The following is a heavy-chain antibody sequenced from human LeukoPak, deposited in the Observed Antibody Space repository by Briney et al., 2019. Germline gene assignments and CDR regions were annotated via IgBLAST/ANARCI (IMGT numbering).Heavy chain of an antibody. CDR2: ISGSGGST. CDR3: TTYSSSWTNYYYYYYMDV. J-gene: IGHJ6*03. CDR1: GFTFSSYA. V-gene: IGHV3-23*01. Sequence: GGSLRLSCAASGFTFSSYAMSWVRQAPGKGLEWVSAISGSGGSTYYADSVKGRFTISRDNSKNTLYLQMNSLKTEDTAVYYCTTYSSSWTNYYYYYYMDVWGKGTTVTVSS. D-gene: IGHD6-13*01.